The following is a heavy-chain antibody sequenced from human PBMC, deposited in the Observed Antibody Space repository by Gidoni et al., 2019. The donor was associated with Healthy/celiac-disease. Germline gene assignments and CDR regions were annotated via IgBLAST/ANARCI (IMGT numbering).Heavy chain of an antibody. D-gene: IGHD3-10*01. CDR3: ARDGLVRGVYTYYYYYMDV. CDR1: GFTLSSSG. J-gene: IGHJ6*03. Sequence: QVQLVESGGGVVQPVRSLRLSCEASGFTLSSSGMHWVRQAPDKGLEWVAVIWYDVSNNYYADSVKGRFTIPRDNSKNTLYLQMNSLRAEDTAVYYCARDGLVRGVYTYYYYYMDVWGKGTTVTVSS. CDR2: IWYDVSNN. V-gene: IGHV3-33*01.